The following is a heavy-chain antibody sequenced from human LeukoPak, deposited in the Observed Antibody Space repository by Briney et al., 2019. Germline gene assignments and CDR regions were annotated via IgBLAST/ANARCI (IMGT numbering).Heavy chain of an antibody. CDR3: ARDPVPATARHFDY. V-gene: IGHV3-7*01. D-gene: IGHD1-1*01. CDR1: GFTFSSYW. J-gene: IGHJ4*02. CDR2: IKQDGSEK. Sequence: PGGSLRLSCAASGFTFSSYWMSWVRQAPGKGLEWVANIKQDGSEKYYVDSVKGRFTISRDNSKNTLYLQMNSLRGEDTGVYYCARDPVPATARHFDYWGQGTLVTVSS.